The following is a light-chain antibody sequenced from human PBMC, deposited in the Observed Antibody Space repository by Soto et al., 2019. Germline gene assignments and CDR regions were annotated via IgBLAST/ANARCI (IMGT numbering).Light chain of an antibody. Sequence: QSVLTQPPSVSGAPGQRVTISCTGSSSNIGAIYDVHWYQQLPGTAPKLLIYGNSNRPSGVPDRFSDSKSGTSASLAITGLRAEDEADYYCQSYDSSLSGWVFGGGTKVTVL. V-gene: IGLV1-40*01. J-gene: IGLJ3*02. CDR1: SSNIGAIYD. CDR2: GNS. CDR3: QSYDSSLSGWV.